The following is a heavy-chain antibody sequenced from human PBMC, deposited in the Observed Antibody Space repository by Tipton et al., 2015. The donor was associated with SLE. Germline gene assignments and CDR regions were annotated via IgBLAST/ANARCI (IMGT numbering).Heavy chain of an antibody. V-gene: IGHV4-39*01. J-gene: IGHJ4*02. CDR3: ARHDYDDNGYYMQYFDY. CDR2: IHHSGNT. D-gene: IGHD3-22*01. CDR1: GGSISSSSYY. Sequence: LRLSCTVSGGSISSSSYYWGWIRQPPGKGLEWIGSIHHSGNTYFNPSLKSRVTMSIDTSRNEVFLRLSSVTAADTAIYYCARHDYDDNGYYMQYFDYWGQGTLVTVSS.